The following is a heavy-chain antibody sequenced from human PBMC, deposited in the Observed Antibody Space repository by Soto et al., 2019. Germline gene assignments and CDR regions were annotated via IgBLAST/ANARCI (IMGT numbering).Heavy chain of an antibody. CDR2: IIPIFGTA. D-gene: IGHD2-21*02. V-gene: IGHV1-69*13. CDR1: GGTFSSYA. CDR3: ARVPYCGGDCCAPYYYYYGMDV. Sequence: SVKVSCKASGGTFSSYAISWVRQAPGQGLEWMGGIIPIFGTANYAQKFQGRVTITADESTSTAYMELSSLGSEDTAVYYCARVPYCGGDCCAPYYYYYGMDVWGQGTTVTVSS. J-gene: IGHJ6*02.